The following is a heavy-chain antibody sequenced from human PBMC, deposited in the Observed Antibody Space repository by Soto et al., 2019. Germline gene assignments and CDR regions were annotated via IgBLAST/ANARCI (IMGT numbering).Heavy chain of an antibody. CDR2: IYHSGST. CDR1: GGSISSSNW. V-gene: IGHV4-4*02. Sequence: PSETLSLTCAVSGGSISSSNWWSWVRQPPGKGLEWIGEIYHSGSTNYNPSLKSRVTISVDKSKNQFSLKLSSVTAADTAVYYCAREGLTDSWSGYIPGMDVWCQGPTVT. J-gene: IGHJ6*02. D-gene: IGHD3-3*01. CDR3: AREGLTDSWSGYIPGMDV.